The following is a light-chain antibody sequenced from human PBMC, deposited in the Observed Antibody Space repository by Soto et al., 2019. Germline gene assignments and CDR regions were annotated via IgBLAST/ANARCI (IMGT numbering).Light chain of an antibody. CDR1: SGHSSYA. CDR2: LNSDGSH. J-gene: IGLJ3*02. Sequence: QLVLTQSPSASASLGASVKLTCTLSSGHSSYAIAWHQQQPEKGPRYLMKLNSDGSHSKGDGIPDRFSGSSSGAERYLPISSLQSEDEADYYCQTWGTGIRVFGGGTQVTVL. V-gene: IGLV4-69*01. CDR3: QTWGTGIRV.